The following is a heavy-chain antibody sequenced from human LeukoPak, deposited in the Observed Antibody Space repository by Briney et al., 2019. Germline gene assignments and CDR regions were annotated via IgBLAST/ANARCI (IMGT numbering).Heavy chain of an antibody. J-gene: IGHJ6*02. D-gene: IGHD7-27*01. CDR2: ICGDSTT. Sequence: AGSLRLSCAASGFTVSSSYMSWVRHAPGKGLELVSVICGDSTTSYADYPNGRCTITRSVSKSTMELQLNRRTAEATAADYYSRDDYWGGMGVWGQGAAVTVSS. CDR1: GFTVSSSY. V-gene: IGHV3-66*01. CDR3: SRDDYWGGMGV.